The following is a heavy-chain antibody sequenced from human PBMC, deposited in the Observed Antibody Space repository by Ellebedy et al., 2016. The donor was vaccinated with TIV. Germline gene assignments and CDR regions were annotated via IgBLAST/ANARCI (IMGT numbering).Heavy chain of an antibody. D-gene: IGHD6-19*01. Sequence: GESLKISCAASGFTFDEYGMSWVRQAPGKGLEWVSGINWNGGSTGYADSVKGRFTISRDNSKNSLFLQMSSLRAEDTAVYCCARVGYSSGWYRNWGQGTLVTVSS. CDR2: INWNGGST. J-gene: IGHJ4*02. CDR3: ARVGYSSGWYRN. V-gene: IGHV3-20*04. CDR1: GFTFDEYG.